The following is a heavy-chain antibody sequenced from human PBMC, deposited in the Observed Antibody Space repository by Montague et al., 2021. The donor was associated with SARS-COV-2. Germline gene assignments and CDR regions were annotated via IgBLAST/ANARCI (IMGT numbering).Heavy chain of an antibody. V-gene: IGHV4-39*07. Sequence: SETLSLTCTVSGGSISSSSYYWGWIRQPPGKGLEWIGSIYYSGSTYYNPSVKSRVTISVDTSKNQFSLKLSSVTAADTAVYYCARDTRISMLVVVNLYGLDVWGQGTTVTVSS. D-gene: IGHD3-22*01. CDR1: GGSISSSSYY. CDR2: IYYSGST. CDR3: ARDTRISMLVVVNLYGLDV. J-gene: IGHJ6*02.